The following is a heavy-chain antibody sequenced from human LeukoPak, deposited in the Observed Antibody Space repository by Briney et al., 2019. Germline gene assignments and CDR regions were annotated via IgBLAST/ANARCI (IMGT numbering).Heavy chain of an antibody. CDR2: IRSKAYGGTT. D-gene: IGHD1-26*01. CDR3: TRDLEDGIVGAQASFDI. CDR1: GFTFGDYA. Sequence: GGSLRLSCTASGFTFGDYAMSWFRRAPGKGLEWVGFIRSKAYGGTTEYAASVKGRFTISRDDSKSIAYLQVNSLKTEDTAVYYCTRDLEDGIVGAQASFDIWGQGTMVTVSS. V-gene: IGHV3-49*03. J-gene: IGHJ3*02.